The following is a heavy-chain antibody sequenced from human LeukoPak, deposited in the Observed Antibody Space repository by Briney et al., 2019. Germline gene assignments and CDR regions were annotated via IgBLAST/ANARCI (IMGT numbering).Heavy chain of an antibody. CDR3: ARGQANHDILTGYYHFDY. CDR1: GGSFSGYY. V-gene: IGHV4-34*01. D-gene: IGHD3-9*01. CDR2: INHSGST. Sequence: SETLSLTCAVYGGSFSGYYWSWIRQPPGKGLEWIGEINHSGSTNYNPSLKSRVTISVDTSKNQFSLKLSSVTAADTAVYYCARGQANHDILTGYYHFDYWGQGTLVTVSS. J-gene: IGHJ4*02.